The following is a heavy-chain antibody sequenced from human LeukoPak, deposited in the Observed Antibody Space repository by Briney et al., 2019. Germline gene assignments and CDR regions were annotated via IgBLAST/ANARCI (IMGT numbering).Heavy chain of an antibody. CDR1: GGSISSYY. D-gene: IGHD3-22*01. Sequence: PSESMSLTCPVAGGSISSYYWSWIRQLPGKGLGWVGYIYYSGSPNYNPSLKSRVTISVDTSKNQFSLKLSFVTAAETAVYYGARVSYYYDSRGYPGYYYYMDVWGKGTTVTVSS. J-gene: IGHJ6*03. CDR3: ARVSYYYDSRGYPGYYYYMDV. V-gene: IGHV4-59*01. CDR2: IYYSGSP.